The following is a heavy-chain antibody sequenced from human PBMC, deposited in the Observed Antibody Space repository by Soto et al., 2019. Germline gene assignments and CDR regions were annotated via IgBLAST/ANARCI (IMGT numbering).Heavy chain of an antibody. CDR1: GDSISSGAYY. Sequence: SETLSLTCTVSGDSISSGAYYWTWIRQHPGKGLEWIGYIYYSGTTYYNPSLKSRVTISIDTSKNQFSLNLSSVTAADTAVYYCAKEKISTSCCNWFDPWGQGTLVTVS. CDR2: IYYSGTT. V-gene: IGHV4-31*03. D-gene: IGHD2-2*01. CDR3: AKEKISTSCCNWFDP. J-gene: IGHJ5*02.